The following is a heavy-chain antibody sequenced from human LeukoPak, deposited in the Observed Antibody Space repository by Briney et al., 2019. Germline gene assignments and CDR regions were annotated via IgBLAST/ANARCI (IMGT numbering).Heavy chain of an antibody. V-gene: IGHV7-4-1*02. D-gene: IGHD3-10*01. CDR2: INTNTGNP. CDR1: GYTFTSYA. Sequence: RASVKVSCKASGYTFTSYAMNWVRQAPGQGLEWMGWINTNTGNPTYAQGFTGRFVFSLGTSVSTAYLQISSLKAEDTAVYYCVWVLWFGELLDSYYMDVWGKGTTVTVSS. CDR3: VWVLWFGELLDSYYMDV. J-gene: IGHJ6*03.